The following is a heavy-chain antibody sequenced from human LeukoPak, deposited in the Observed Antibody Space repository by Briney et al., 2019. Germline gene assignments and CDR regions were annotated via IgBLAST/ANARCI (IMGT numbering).Heavy chain of an antibody. CDR1: GYSISSGYY. CDR2: IYPTGST. J-gene: IGHJ3*02. CDR3: ARGRYPGAFDI. Sequence: SETLSLTCTVSGYSISSGYYWGWIRQPPGKGLEWIGNIYPTGSTNYNPSLKSRVTISVDTSKNQFSLKLSSVTAADTAVYYCARGRYPGAFDIWGQGTMVTVSS. V-gene: IGHV4-38-2*02. D-gene: IGHD3-9*01.